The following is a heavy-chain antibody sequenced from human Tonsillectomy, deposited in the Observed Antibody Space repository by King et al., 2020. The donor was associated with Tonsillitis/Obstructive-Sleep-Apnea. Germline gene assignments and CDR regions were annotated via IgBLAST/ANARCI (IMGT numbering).Heavy chain of an antibody. V-gene: IGHV4-31*03. D-gene: IGHD3-22*01. CDR1: GCSISSGGYY. Sequence: VQLQESGPGLVKPSQTLSLTCTVSGCSISSGGYYWTWIRQHPGKGLEWIGYIYYSGSTYYNPSLKSRVTISVDTSKNQFSLKLSSVTAADTAVYYCARDSPPKYYDSSGVGYWGQGTLVTVSS. CDR3: ARDSPPKYYDSSGVGY. CDR2: IYYSGST. J-gene: IGHJ4*02.